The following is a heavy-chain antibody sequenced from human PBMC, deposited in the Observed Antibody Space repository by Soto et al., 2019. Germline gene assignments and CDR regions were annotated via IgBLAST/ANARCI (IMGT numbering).Heavy chain of an antibody. J-gene: IGHJ5*02. CDR2: ITNTGLTT. CDR3: AKGFDYGDTKHIDX. V-gene: IGHV3-23*01. D-gene: IGHD4-17*01. CDR1: GFGFSTHA. Sequence: GGSLRLSFAASGFGFSTHALTWVRQAPGKGLEWLSSITNTGLTTHYAYSVKVRFTISRENSRNTLHLQMNNLRVDDTAIYYCAKGFDYGDTKHIDXWGQVTLVTVSX.